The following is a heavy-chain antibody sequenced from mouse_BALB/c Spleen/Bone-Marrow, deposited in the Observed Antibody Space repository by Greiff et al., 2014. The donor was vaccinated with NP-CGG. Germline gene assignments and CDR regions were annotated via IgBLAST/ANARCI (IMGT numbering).Heavy chain of an antibody. CDR1: GYTFTSYY. V-gene: IGHV1S81*02. J-gene: IGHJ4*01. Sequence: VQLVESGAELVKPGASVKLSCKASGYTFTSYYMCWVKQRPGQGLEWIGEINPSNGGTNFNEKFKSKATLTVDKSSSKAYMSLSSLTSEDSAVYYCTRSRRAMDHWGQGTSVTVYS. CDR3: TRSRRAMDH. CDR2: INPSNGGT. D-gene: IGHD2-12*01.